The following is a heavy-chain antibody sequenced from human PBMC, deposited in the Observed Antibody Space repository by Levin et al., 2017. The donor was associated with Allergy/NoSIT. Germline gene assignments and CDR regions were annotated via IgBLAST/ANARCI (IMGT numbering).Heavy chain of an antibody. V-gene: IGHV3-30*18. CDR3: AKGRKCNSGGIRGACDYYYYYMDV. D-gene: IGHD6-19*01. J-gene: IGHJ6*03. CDR2: ISYDGSHK. CDR1: GFSFSSYG. Sequence: GGSLRLSCAASGFSFSSYGLHWVRQAPGKGLEWVAVISYDGSHKYYADSVKGRFTISRDNAKNTLYVQMNSLRAEDTAVYYCAKGRKCNSGGIRGACDYYYYYMDVWGKGTTVTVSS.